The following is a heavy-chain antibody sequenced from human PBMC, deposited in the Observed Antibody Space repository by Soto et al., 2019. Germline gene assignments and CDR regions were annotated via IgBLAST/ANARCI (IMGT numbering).Heavy chain of an antibody. CDR1: GGSISSYY. J-gene: IGHJ5*02. D-gene: IGHD2-21*02. CDR2: IYYSGST. Sequence: QVQLQESGPGLVKPSETLSLTCTVSGGSISSYYWSWIRQPPGKGLEWIGYIYYSGSTNYNPSLKSRVTISVDTSKNQFALKLSSVTAADTAVYYCARVDCGGDCYSFWFDPWGQGTLVTVSS. V-gene: IGHV4-59*01. CDR3: ARVDCGGDCYSFWFDP.